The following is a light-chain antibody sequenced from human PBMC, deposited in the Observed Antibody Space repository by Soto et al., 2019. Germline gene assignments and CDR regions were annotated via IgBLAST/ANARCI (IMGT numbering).Light chain of an antibody. V-gene: IGKV3-15*01. CDR2: GAS. CDR1: QSVSDN. CDR3: QQYNNWPLT. Sequence: EVVLTQSPATLSVSPGERVTLSCRASQSVSDNLAWYQQKPGQAPRLLIYGASTRVTGIPARFSGSGSGTEFTLTISSLQSEAFAVYYCQQYNNWPLTFGPGTRVDVK. J-gene: IGKJ3*01.